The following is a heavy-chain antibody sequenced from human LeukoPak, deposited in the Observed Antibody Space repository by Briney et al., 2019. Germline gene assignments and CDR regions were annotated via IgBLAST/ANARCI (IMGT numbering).Heavy chain of an antibody. CDR3: VRDDRAMVRGVPDY. CDR2: TKEDGSDK. CDR1: GFTFSSYW. V-gene: IGHV3-7*03. J-gene: IGHJ4*02. Sequence: PGGSLGLSCAASGFTFSSYWMDWVRQAPGKGLEWVANTKEDGSDKYYGDSVKGRFTISRDNAKNSLYLQMDSLRAEDTALYYCVRDDRAMVRGVPDYWGQGTLVTVSS. D-gene: IGHD3-10*01.